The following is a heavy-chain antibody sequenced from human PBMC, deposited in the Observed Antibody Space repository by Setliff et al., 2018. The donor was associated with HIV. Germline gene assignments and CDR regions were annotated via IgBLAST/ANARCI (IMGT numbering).Heavy chain of an antibody. D-gene: IGHD1-26*01. CDR3: ARAAYSGTYLWEPATDL. J-gene: IGHJ2*01. CDR2: IYTSGKT. CDR1: GDSITRGSYY. Sequence: SETLSLTCTVSGDSITRGSYYWSWIRQPAGKGLEWIGPIYTSGKTHYSPSLKSRITISADTSKNQLSLNLSSVTAADTAVYYCARAAYSGTYLWEPATDLWGRGTLVTVSS. V-gene: IGHV4-61*02.